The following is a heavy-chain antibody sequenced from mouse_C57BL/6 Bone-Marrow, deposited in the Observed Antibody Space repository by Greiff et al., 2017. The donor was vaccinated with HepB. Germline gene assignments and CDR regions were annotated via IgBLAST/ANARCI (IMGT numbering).Heavy chain of an antibody. CDR2: ISDGGSYT. CDR1: GFTFSSYA. J-gene: IGHJ2*01. D-gene: IGHD2-4*01. V-gene: IGHV5-4*03. CDR3: ARSLYYDFFFDY. Sequence: EVNVVESGGGLVKPGGSLKLSCAASGFTFSSYAMSWVRQTPEKRLEWVATISDGGSYTYYPDNVKGRFTISRDNAKNNLYLQMSHLKSEDTAMYYCARSLYYDFFFDYWGQGTTLTVSS.